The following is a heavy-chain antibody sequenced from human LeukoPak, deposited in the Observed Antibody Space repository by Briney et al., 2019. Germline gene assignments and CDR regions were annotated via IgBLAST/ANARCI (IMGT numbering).Heavy chain of an antibody. CDR1: GFTFSSYV. D-gene: IGHD1-14*01. CDR3: AGGSNHWFDP. V-gene: IGHV3-64*01. CDR2: ISSNGDST. Sequence: GGSLRLSCAASGFTFSSYVMHWVRQAPGKGLEYISVISSNGDSTYYANSVKGRFTISRDNSKNTLFLQMGSLRADDMAVYYCAGGSNHWFDPWGQGTLVTVSS. J-gene: IGHJ5*02.